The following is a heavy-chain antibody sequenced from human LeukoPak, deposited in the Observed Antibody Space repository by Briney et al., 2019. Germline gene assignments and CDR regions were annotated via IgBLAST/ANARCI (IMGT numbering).Heavy chain of an antibody. J-gene: IGHJ6*03. D-gene: IGHD2-8*01. CDR2: INPNSGDP. CDR1: GYTFTDSY. V-gene: IGHV1-2*06. Sequence: ASVKVSCKTSGYTFTDSYIHRVRQAPGQGLEWMGRINPNSGDPNYPQKFQGRVTMTRDTSISTAYMEMSRLTSDDTAVYYCARSARHCNNGVCFTDYYIDLWGKGTTVIVSS. CDR3: ARSARHCNNGVCFTDYYIDL.